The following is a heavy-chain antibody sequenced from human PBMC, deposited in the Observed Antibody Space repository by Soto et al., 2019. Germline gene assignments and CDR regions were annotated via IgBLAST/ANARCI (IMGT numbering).Heavy chain of an antibody. CDR3: AREAHGGNFES. J-gene: IGHJ4*02. CDR2: ISAYNGNT. CDR1: GYTFTSYG. V-gene: IGHV1-18*01. D-gene: IGHD2-21*01. Sequence: ASVKVSCKASGYTFTSYGISWVRQAPGQGLEWMGWISAYNGNTNYAQRFQDRVTMTADDSTGTAYMELSSLISDDTAVYFCAREAHGGNFESWGQGTLVTVSS.